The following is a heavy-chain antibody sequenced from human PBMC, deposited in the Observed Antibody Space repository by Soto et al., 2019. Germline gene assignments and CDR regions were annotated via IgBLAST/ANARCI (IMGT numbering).Heavy chain of an antibody. V-gene: IGHV2-5*01. CDR1: GFSLSTSGLG. CDR3: EHRPSGWYLFDY. J-gene: IGHJ4*02. D-gene: IGHD6-19*01. Sequence: QITLKESGPTLVRPTQTLTLTCTFSGFSLSTSGLGVGWIRQPPGKALEWLALIYWNDDKRYSPSLKARLTITKDTSKNQVVLTMTSMDPVDTATYYCEHRPSGWYLFDYWGQGTLVTVSS. CDR2: IYWNDDK.